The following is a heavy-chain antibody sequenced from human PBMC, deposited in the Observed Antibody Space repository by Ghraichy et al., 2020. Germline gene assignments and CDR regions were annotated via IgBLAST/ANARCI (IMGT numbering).Heavy chain of an antibody. CDR1: GDSVSSNSAA. Sequence: SQTLSLTCAISGDSVSSNSAAWNWIRQSPSRGLEWLGRTYYRSKWYNDYAVSVKSRITINPDTSKNQFSLQLNSVTPEDTAVYYCARTRPWWELTPASDAFDIWGQGTMVTVSS. D-gene: IGHD1-26*01. CDR3: ARTRPWWELTPASDAFDI. CDR2: TYYRSKWYN. J-gene: IGHJ3*02. V-gene: IGHV6-1*01.